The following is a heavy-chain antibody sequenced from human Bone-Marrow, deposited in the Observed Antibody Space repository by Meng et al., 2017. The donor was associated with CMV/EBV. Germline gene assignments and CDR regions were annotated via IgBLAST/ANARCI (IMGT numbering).Heavy chain of an antibody. CDR1: GFTFSSYY. J-gene: IGHJ3*02. CDR3: ARGLSITIFGVVTASDAFDI. Sequence: ASVKVSCKASGFTFSSYYMHWVRQAPGQGLEWLGVIKPTGGSPTYAQKFQGRVIMTRDTSTTTVYMELSSLRSEDTAVYYCARGLSITIFGVVTASDAFDIWGQGTMVTVSS. D-gene: IGHD3-3*01. V-gene: IGHV1-46*01. CDR2: IKPTGGSP.